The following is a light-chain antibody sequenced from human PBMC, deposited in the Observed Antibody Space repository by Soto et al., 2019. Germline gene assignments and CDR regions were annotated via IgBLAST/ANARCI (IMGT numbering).Light chain of an antibody. CDR3: SSYTSRSTGV. Sequence: QSALTQPASVSGSPGQSITISCTGTSSDVGGYNYVSWYQQHPGKAPKLMIYEVSNRPSGVSNRFSGSTSGNTASLTISGLQAEDEADYYCSSYTSRSTGVFGGGTKLTVL. CDR2: EVS. CDR1: SSDVGGYNY. J-gene: IGLJ3*02. V-gene: IGLV2-14*01.